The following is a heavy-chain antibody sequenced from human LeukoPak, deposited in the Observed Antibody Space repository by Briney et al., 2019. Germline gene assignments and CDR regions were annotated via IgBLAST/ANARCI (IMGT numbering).Heavy chain of an antibody. CDR3: ARDQGAYSFDY. D-gene: IGHD1-26*01. CDR1: GGTFSSYA. Sequence: GASVKVSCKASGGTFSSYAISWVRQAPGPGLEGMGGVIPTFGTANYAQKFQARVTITTDETTSTAYMELSSLRSEDTAVYYCARDQGAYSFDYWGQGTLVTVSS. CDR2: VIPTFGTA. J-gene: IGHJ4*02. V-gene: IGHV1-69*05.